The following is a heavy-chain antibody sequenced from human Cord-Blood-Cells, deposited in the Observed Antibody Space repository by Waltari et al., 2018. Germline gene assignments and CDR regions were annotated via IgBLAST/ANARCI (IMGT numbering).Heavy chain of an antibody. D-gene: IGHD3-3*01. CDR3: ARINTYYDFWSGYYYYYYYMDV. CDR2: IFSTDAK. Sequence: QVTLKESGPVLVKPTETLTLTCTVSGFSLSNARMGMSWIRQPPGKALEWLAHIFSTDAKSYSTPLKSRLTISKDTSKSQVVLTMTNMDPVDTATYYCARINTYYDFWSGYYYYYYYMDVWGKGTTVTVSS. V-gene: IGHV2-26*01. J-gene: IGHJ6*03. CDR1: GFSLSNARMG.